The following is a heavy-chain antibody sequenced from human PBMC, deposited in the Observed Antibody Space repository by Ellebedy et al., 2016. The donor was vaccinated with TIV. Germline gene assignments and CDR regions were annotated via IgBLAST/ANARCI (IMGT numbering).Heavy chain of an antibody. J-gene: IGHJ4*02. V-gene: IGHV3-72*01. Sequence: GESLKISCAASGFTFSDHYMDWVRQAPGKGLEWVGRTRNKANGYTTEYAASVRGRFTIPRDDSKNSLYLQMNSLKTEDTAVYYCARVKGGGTFQLDNWGQGTLVTVSP. D-gene: IGHD3-16*01. CDR3: ARVKGGGTFQLDN. CDR2: TRNKANGYTT. CDR1: GFTFSDHY.